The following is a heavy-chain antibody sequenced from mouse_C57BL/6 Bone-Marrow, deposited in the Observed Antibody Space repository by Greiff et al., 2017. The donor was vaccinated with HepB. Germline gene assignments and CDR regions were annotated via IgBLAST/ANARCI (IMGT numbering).Heavy chain of an antibody. J-gene: IGHJ4*01. CDR2: INPSNGGT. D-gene: IGHD1-1*01. V-gene: IGHV1-53*01. CDR3: ARYLWYDYGSSYYAMDY. CDR1: GYTFTSYW. Sequence: QVQLQQPGTELVKPGASVKLSCKASGYTFTSYWMHWVKQRPGQGLEWIGNINPSNGGTNYNEKFKSKATLTVDKSSSTAYMQLSSLTSEDSAVYYCARYLWYDYGSSYYAMDYWGQGTSVTVSS.